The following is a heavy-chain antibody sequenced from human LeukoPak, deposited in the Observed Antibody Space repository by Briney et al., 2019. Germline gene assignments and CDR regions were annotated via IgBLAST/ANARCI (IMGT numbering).Heavy chain of an antibody. D-gene: IGHD6-19*01. V-gene: IGHV3-23*01. J-gene: IGHJ4*02. Sequence: PGGSLRLSCAASGFTFSSYAMSWVRQAPGKGLERVSAISGSGGSTYYADSVKGRFTISRDNSKNTLYLQMNSLRAEDTAVYYCAKDGDSSGWLYNIYFDYWGQGTLVTVSS. CDR3: AKDGDSSGWLYNIYFDY. CDR1: GFTFSSYA. CDR2: ISGSGGST.